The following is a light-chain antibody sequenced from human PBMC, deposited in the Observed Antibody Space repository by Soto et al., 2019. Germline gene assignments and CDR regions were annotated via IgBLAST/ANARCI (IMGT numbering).Light chain of an antibody. V-gene: IGKV3-20*01. CDR2: GAS. Sequence: EIVLTQSPGTLSLSPGERATLSCRASQSVTSSHLAWYQQKPGQAPRLLIYGASSRATDIPDRFSGSGSGTDFTLTISRLEPEDFAVYYCQQYGSSPYSFGQWTKLEIK. J-gene: IGKJ2*01. CDR1: QSVTSSH. CDR3: QQYGSSPYS.